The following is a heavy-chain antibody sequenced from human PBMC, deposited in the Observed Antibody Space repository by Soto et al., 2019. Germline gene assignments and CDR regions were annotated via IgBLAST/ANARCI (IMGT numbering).Heavy chain of an antibody. V-gene: IGHV1-18*01. D-gene: IGHD6-13*01. CDR1: GYTFISYG. CDR2: ISAYNGNT. Sequence: GPVKVSCKASGYTFISYGISWVRQAPGQGLEWMGWISAYNGNTNYAQKLQGRVTMTTDTSTSTAYMELRNLRSDDTAVYYCARLAAAGDFDYWGQGTLVTVSS. CDR3: ARLAAAGDFDY. J-gene: IGHJ4*02.